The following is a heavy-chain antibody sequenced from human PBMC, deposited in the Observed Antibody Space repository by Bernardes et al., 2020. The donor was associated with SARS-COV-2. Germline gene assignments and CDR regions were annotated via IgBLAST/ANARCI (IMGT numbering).Heavy chain of an antibody. V-gene: IGHV3-23*01. CDR1: GLTFSSYA. D-gene: IGHD2-2*01. CDR3: AKDPGIVIVPLWLDY. J-gene: IGHJ4*02. CDR2: ISASGGST. Sequence: GGSLRLSCAASGLTFSSYAMSWVRQTPGKGLEWVSAISASGGSTYYADSVQGRFTISRHNSKNTLYLQMNSLRAEDTAIYYCAKDPGIVIVPLWLDYWGQGTLVTVSS.